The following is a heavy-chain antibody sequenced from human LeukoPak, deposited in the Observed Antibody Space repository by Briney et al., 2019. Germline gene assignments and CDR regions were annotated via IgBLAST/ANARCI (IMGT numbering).Heavy chain of an antibody. CDR2: IYYSGST. V-gene: IGHV4-59*01. Sequence: SETLSLTCTVSGGSISSYYWSWIRQPAGKGLEWIGYIYYSGSTNYNPSLKSRVTISVDTSKNQFSLKLSSVTAADTAVYYCARSSSSSPWYFDLWGRGTLVTVSS. CDR3: ARSSSSSPWYFDL. J-gene: IGHJ2*01. D-gene: IGHD6-6*01. CDR1: GGSISSYY.